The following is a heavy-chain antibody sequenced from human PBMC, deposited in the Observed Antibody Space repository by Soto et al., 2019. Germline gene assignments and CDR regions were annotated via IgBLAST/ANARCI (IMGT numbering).Heavy chain of an antibody. CDR3: ARTPAEGYYYGMDG. CDR1: GYTFTGYY. V-gene: IGHV1-2*02. CDR2: INPNSGGT. Sequence: EASVKVSCKASGYTFTGYYMHWVRQAPGQGLEWMGWINPNSGGTNYAQKFQGRVTMTRDTSISTAYMELSRLRSDDTAVYYCARTPAEGYYYGMDGWGQGTTVTVSS. J-gene: IGHJ6*02.